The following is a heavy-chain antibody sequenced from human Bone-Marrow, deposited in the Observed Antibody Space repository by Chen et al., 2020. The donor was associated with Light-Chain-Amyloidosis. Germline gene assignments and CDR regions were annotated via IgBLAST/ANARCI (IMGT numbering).Heavy chain of an antibody. Sequence: QVQLVESGGGVVQPGRSLRLSCAASGFTFSSYGMHWVRQAPGKGLEWVAVIWYDGSNKYYADSVKGRFTISRDNSKNTLYLQMNSLRAEDTAVYYCAREFGRDTAMVRELYYYYGMDVWGQGTTVTVSS. D-gene: IGHD5-18*01. V-gene: IGHV3-33*01. CDR1: GFTFSSYG. CDR2: IWYDGSNK. J-gene: IGHJ6*02. CDR3: AREFGRDTAMVRELYYYYGMDV.